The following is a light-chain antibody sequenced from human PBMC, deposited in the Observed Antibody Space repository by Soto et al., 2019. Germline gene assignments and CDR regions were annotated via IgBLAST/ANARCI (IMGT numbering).Light chain of an antibody. CDR2: EVS. J-gene: IGLJ1*01. CDR1: SSDVGGYNY. Sequence: QSALTQPASVSGSPGQSITISCTGTSSDVGGYNYVSWYQQHPGKAPKLMIYEVSNRPSGVSNRLSGSKSGNTASLTISGLQAEEEADYYCSSYTSSSAYVFGTGTKLTVL. V-gene: IGLV2-14*01. CDR3: SSYTSSSAYV.